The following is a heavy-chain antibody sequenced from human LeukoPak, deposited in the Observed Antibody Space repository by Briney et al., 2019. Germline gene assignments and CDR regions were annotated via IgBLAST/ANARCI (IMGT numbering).Heavy chain of an antibody. J-gene: IGHJ4*02. CDR3: AKIPGSGSYWVFDY. CDR1: GFTLRSYA. D-gene: IGHD1-26*01. V-gene: IGHV3-23*01. CDR2: INYSGGNT. Sequence: GGSLRLSCAASGFTLRSYAMSWVRQAPGKGLEWVSVINYSGGNTYYADSVKGRFTISRDNSKNTLYLQMNSLRAEDTAVYYCAKIPGSGSYWVFDYWGQGTLVTVSS.